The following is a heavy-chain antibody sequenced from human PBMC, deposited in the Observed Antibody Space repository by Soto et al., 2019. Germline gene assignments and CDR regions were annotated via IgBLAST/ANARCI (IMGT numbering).Heavy chain of an antibody. CDR3: ARGGVDTVTFDY. CDR2: IVPLSGAT. D-gene: IGHD5-18*01. J-gene: IGHJ4*02. V-gene: IGHV1-69*01. Sequence: QVQLVQSGAEMKKPGSSVKVSCKASGGSLNNYLITWVRQAPGQGLEWLGAIVPLSGATNSAQKFQGRVTITADDSTKTAYMELRSLRPEDTAMYFCARGGVDTVTFDYWGQGTRVTVSS. CDR1: GGSLNNYL.